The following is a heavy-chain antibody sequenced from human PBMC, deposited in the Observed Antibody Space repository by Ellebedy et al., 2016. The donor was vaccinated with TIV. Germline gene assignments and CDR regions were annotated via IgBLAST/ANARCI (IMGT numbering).Heavy chain of an antibody. J-gene: IGHJ4*02. CDR2: ISSTGSRT. CDR1: GFTFSSYA. CDR3: AKGRGGGSDTSAPRYYFDY. V-gene: IGHV3-23*01. Sequence: GESLKISCAASGFTFSSYAMSWVRQAPGKGLEWVSTISSTGSRTYYADSVEGRFIISGDNSKKTLYLHMNSLRAEDTAVYYCAKGRGGGSDTSAPRYYFDYWGLGTLVTVSS. D-gene: IGHD3-22*01.